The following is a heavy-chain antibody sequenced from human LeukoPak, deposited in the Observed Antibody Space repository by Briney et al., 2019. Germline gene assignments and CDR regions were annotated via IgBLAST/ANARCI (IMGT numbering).Heavy chain of an antibody. CDR2: ISSSGSTI. J-gene: IGHJ3*02. CDR1: GFTFSDYY. CDR3: VRVRSGYYHDAFDI. D-gene: IGHD3-22*01. V-gene: IGHV3-11*04. Sequence: PGGSLRLSCAASGFTFSDYYMSWIRQAPGKGLEWVSYISSSGSTIYYADFVKGRFTISRDNAKNSLHLQMNSLRVEDTAVYYCVRVRSGYYHDAFDIWGQGTMVTVSS.